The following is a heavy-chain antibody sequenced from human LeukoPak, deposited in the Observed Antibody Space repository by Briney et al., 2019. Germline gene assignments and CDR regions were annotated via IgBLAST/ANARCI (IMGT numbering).Heavy chain of an antibody. CDR2: IWYDGSNK. Sequence: GRSLRLSCAASGFTFSSYGMHWVRQAPGKGLEWVAVIWYDGSNKYYADSVKGRFTISRDNSRNTLYLQMNSLRAEDTAVYYCARGMTLRAFDICGQATMVTVSS. J-gene: IGHJ3*02. V-gene: IGHV3-33*01. CDR1: GFTFSSYG. CDR3: ARGMTLRAFDI. D-gene: IGHD2-15*01.